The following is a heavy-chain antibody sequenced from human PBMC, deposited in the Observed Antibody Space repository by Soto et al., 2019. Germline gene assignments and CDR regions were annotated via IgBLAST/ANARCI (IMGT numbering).Heavy chain of an antibody. Sequence: GESLKISCKGSGYNFSRNWIGWVRQMPGKGLEWMGIIYPGDSDTRYSPSFQGQVTISADKSINTAYLQWSSLKAPDSAIYYCARPFGDTAMVIDYWGQGTPVTVSS. CDR2: IYPGDSDT. D-gene: IGHD5-18*01. J-gene: IGHJ4*02. V-gene: IGHV5-51*01. CDR3: ARPFGDTAMVIDY. CDR1: GYNFSRNW.